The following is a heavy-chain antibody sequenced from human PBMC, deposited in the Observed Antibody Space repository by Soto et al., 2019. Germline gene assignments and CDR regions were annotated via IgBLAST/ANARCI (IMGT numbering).Heavy chain of an antibody. Sequence: QVQLVQSGAEVKKPGASVKVSCKASGYTFTSYYMHWVRQAPGQGLEWMGIINPSGGSTSYAQKFQGRVTMTRDTSTSTVYMELSSLRSEDTAVYYCARSNASGGSCYSCRAGWFDPWGQGTLVTVSS. CDR2: INPSGGST. CDR1: GYTFTSYY. V-gene: IGHV1-46*01. CDR3: ARSNASGGSCYSCRAGWFDP. J-gene: IGHJ5*02. D-gene: IGHD2-15*01.